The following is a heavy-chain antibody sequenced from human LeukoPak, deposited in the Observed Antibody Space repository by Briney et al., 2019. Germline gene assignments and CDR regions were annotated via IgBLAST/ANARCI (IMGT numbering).Heavy chain of an antibody. D-gene: IGHD3-10*01. J-gene: IGHJ4*02. CDR2: IYYSGTT. V-gene: IGHV4-59*11. Sequence: PSETLSLTCTVSGCSISPLYWSWIRQPPGKGLEFIGYIYYSGTTNYNPSLKSRVTLSVDTSKNQFSLKLSSVTAADTAVYYCARGGVAAKYYFDYWGQGTLVTVSS. CDR3: ARGGVAAKYYFDY. CDR1: GCSISPLY.